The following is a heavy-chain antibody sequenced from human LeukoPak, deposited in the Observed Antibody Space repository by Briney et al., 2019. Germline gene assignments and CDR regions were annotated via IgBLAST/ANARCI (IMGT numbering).Heavy chain of an antibody. D-gene: IGHD3-22*01. CDR1: GYSFTSYW. V-gene: IGHV5-51*03. Sequence: PGESLKIXCKGSGYSFTSYWIGWVRRMPGKGLERMGIIYPGDSGTRYSPSFQGQVTISADKSISTAYLQWSSLKASDTAMYYCARPYSSGYYTQYDAFDIWGQGTMVTVSS. CDR3: ARPYSSGYYTQYDAFDI. CDR2: IYPGDSGT. J-gene: IGHJ3*02.